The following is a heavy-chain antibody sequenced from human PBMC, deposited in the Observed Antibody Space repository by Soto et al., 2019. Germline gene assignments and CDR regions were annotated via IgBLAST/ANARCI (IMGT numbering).Heavy chain of an antibody. J-gene: IGHJ6*02. V-gene: IGHV3-74*01. Sequence: DVQLVESGGGVVQPGGSLRLSCAASGLSFNIYWMHWVRQVPGKGLVWLARINSDGSHTIYVDSVKGRFTISRDNAKNTVFLQMASLRDEDTGVYYCAGGMAGLGVWGQGTTVTVSS. CDR3: AGGMAGLGV. CDR1: GLSFNIYW. CDR2: INSDGSHT.